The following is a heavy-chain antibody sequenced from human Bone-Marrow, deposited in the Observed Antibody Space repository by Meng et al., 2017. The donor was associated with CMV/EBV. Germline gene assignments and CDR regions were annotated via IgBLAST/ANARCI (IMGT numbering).Heavy chain of an antibody. CDR1: GFTFSSYW. CDR3: ARGDCSSTSCYGGEYYGMDV. J-gene: IGHJ6*02. D-gene: IGHD2-2*01. CDR2: IKQDGSEK. V-gene: IGHV3-7*01. Sequence: GESLKISCAASGFTFSSYWMSWVRQAPGKGLEWVANIKQDGSEKYYVDSVKGRFTISRDNAKNSLYLQMNSMRAEDTAVYYCARGDCSSTSCYGGEYYGMDVCGQGTTVTVSS.